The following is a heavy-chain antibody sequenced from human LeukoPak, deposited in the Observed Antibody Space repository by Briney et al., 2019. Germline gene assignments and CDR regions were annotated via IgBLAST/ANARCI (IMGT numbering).Heavy chain of an antibody. CDR2: IYYSGST. D-gene: IGHD3-16*01. V-gene: IGHV4-39*01. Sequence: SETLSLTCTVSGGSISSSSYYWGWLRQPPGKGLEWIGSIYYSGSTYYNPSLKSRVTISVDTSKNQFSLKLSSVTAADTAVYYCARVNWDYYYYYGMDVWGQGTTVTVSS. CDR3: ARVNWDYYYYYGMDV. CDR1: GGSISSSSYY. J-gene: IGHJ6*02.